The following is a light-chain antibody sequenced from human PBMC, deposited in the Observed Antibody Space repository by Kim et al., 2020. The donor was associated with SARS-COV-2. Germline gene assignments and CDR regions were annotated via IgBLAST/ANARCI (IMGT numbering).Light chain of an antibody. CDR1: SLRGSY. J-gene: IGLJ2*01. CDR2: GRN. CDR3: NSRDSSGNHVI. Sequence: ALGQTVWFTCQRDSLRGSYANWYQRRPGQAPILVIYGRNKRPSGIPDRFSASTSGNTASLTITGAQAEDEADYYCNSRDSSGNHVIFGGRTQLTVL. V-gene: IGLV3-19*01.